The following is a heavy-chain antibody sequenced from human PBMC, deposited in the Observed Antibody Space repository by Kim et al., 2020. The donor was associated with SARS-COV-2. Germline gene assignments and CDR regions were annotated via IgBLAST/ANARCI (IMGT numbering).Heavy chain of an antibody. V-gene: IGHV4-39*01. CDR3: ARHGSTRSGYYSYYYYGMDV. CDR1: GGSISSSSYY. CDR2: IYYSGST. Sequence: SETLSLTCTVSGGSISSSSYYWGWIRQPPGKGLEWIGSIYYSGSTYYNPSLKSRVTISVDTSKNQFSLKLSSVTAADTAVYYCARHGSTRSGYYSYYYYGMDVWGQGTTVTVSS. J-gene: IGHJ6*02. D-gene: IGHD3-22*01.